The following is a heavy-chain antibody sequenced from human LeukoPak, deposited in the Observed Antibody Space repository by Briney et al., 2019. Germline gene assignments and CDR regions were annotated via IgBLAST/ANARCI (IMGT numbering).Heavy chain of an antibody. J-gene: IGHJ4*02. CDR1: GYTFTSYY. V-gene: IGHV1-46*01. Sequence: ASVKVSCKASGYTFTSYYMHWVRQAPGQGLEWMGIINPSGGSTSYAQKFQGRVTMTRDTSTSTVYMELRSLRSDDTAVYYCARDAYGSGSYSGPGYDYWGQGTLVTVSS. CDR2: INPSGGST. D-gene: IGHD3-10*01. CDR3: ARDAYGSGSYSGPGYDY.